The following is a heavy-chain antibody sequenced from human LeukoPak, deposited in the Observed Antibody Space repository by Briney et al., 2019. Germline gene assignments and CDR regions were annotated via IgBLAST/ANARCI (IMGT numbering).Heavy chain of an antibody. CDR1: GGSISSYY. V-gene: IGHV4-4*07. D-gene: IGHD2-15*01. CDR2: IYTSGST. Sequence: TSETLSLTCTVSGGSISSYYWNWIRQPAGKGLEWIGRIYTSGSTNYNPSLKSRVTISVDTSKNQFSLKLSSVTAADTAVYYCARTPSDSYFDYWGQGTLVTVSS. J-gene: IGHJ4*02. CDR3: ARTPSDSYFDY.